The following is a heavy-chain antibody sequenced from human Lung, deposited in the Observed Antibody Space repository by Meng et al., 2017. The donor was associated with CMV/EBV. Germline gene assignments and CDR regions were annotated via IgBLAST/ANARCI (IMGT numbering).Heavy chain of an antibody. CDR2: IKQDESEI. D-gene: IGHD1-1*01. CDR3: ARSMLEVNRYSYGMDV. J-gene: IGHJ6*01. Sequence: GESXKISCAASGFTFSSFWMAWVRQAPGKGLEWVGNIKQDESEIQYVGSVKGRFTITRDNAKNSLFLQMNSLRAEDTAVYYCARSMLEVNRYSYGMDVWGDRTPVTVSS. V-gene: IGHV3-7*01. CDR1: GFTFSSFW.